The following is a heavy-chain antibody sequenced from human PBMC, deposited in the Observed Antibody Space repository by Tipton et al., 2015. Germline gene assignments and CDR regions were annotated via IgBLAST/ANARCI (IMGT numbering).Heavy chain of an antibody. V-gene: IGHV4-61*01. CDR1: GGSVSTSNYY. CDR3: ARDLEHGMDV. Sequence: TLSLTCTVSGGSVSTSNYYWGWIRQSPGKGLEWIGYISYSGSTHYNPSLKRRATISLDTSKNQFSLTLNSVTAADTAVYYCARDLEHGMDVWGQGTTVTVSS. D-gene: IGHD5-24*01. CDR2: ISYSGST. J-gene: IGHJ6*02.